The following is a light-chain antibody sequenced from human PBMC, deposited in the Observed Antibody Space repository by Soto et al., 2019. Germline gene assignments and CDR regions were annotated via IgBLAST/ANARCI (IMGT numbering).Light chain of an antibody. CDR3: QVRDSGSYHPGV. V-gene: IGLV3-21*04. CDR1: NIGSKS. Sequence: SYELTQPPSVSVAPEKTARITCGRNNIGSKSVHWYQQKPGQAPVLVMYSDSDRPSGIPERFSGSNSGNTATLTISRVEAGDEADYYCQVRDSGSYHPGVFGGGTKLTVL. J-gene: IGLJ2*01. CDR2: SDS.